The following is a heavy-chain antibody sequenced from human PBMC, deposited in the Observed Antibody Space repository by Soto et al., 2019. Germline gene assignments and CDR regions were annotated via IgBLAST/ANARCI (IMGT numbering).Heavy chain of an antibody. J-gene: IGHJ4*02. D-gene: IGHD3-22*01. CDR3: AKDGNYYDSSGYSAADYFDY. V-gene: IGHV3-30*18. Sequence: PGGSLRLSCAASGFTFSSYGMHWVRQAPGKGLEWVAVISYDGSNKYYADSVKGRFTISRDNSKNTLYLQMNSLRAEDTAVYYCAKDGNYYDSSGYSAADYFDYWGQGTLVTVSS. CDR1: GFTFSSYG. CDR2: ISYDGSNK.